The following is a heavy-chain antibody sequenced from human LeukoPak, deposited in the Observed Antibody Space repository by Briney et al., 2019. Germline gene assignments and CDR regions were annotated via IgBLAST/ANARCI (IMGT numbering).Heavy chain of an antibody. D-gene: IGHD1-20*01. CDR2: IYYSGST. Sequence: PSETLSPTCTVSGGSISSSSYYWGWIRQPPGKGLEWIGSIYYSGSTYYNPSLKSRVTISVDTSKNRFSLKLSSVTAADTAVYYCARHDITTAGLDWFDPWGQGTLVTVSS. J-gene: IGHJ5*02. CDR3: ARHDITTAGLDWFDP. CDR1: GGSISSSSYY. V-gene: IGHV4-39*01.